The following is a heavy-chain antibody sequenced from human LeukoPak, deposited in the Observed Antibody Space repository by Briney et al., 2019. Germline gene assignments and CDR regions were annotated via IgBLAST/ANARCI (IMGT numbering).Heavy chain of an antibody. V-gene: IGHV3-53*01. J-gene: IGHJ4*02. Sequence: GGSLRLSCAASGFTVSSNYMSWVRQAPGRGLEWVSVIYSGGSTFYADSVKGRFTISRDNSKNTLYLQMNSLRAEDTAVYYCARGYGSSDYFDYWGQGTLVTVSS. CDR3: ARGYGSSDYFDY. CDR1: GFTVSSNY. D-gene: IGHD6-6*01. CDR2: IYSGGST.